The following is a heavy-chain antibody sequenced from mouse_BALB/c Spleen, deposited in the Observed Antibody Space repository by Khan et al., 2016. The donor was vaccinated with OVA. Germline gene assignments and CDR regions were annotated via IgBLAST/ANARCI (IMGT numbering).Heavy chain of an antibody. V-gene: IGHV9-3*02. Sequence: QIQLVQSGPELKKPGETVKISCKASGYIFTNYGMNWVKQAPGKGLKWMGWINTNTGEPTFAEEFKERFAFSLETSANTAYLQINSLKNEDTSTYFCARGYDRYGSWFAYWGQGTLVTVSA. D-gene: IGHD2-14*01. CDR2: INTNTGEP. J-gene: IGHJ3*01. CDR3: ARGYDRYGSWFAY. CDR1: GYIFTNYG.